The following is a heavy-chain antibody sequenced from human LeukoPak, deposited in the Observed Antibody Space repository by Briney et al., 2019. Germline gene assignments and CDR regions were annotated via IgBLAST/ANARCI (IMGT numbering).Heavy chain of an antibody. Sequence: SETLSLTCAVYGGSFGGYYWSWIRQPPGKGLEWIGEINHSGSTNYNPSLKSRVTISVDTSKNQFSLKLSSVTAADTAVYYCAREGKSRVAAAGTSLYYYYYYMDVWGKGTTVTISS. V-gene: IGHV4-34*01. CDR3: AREGKSRVAAAGTSLYYYYYYMDV. J-gene: IGHJ6*03. D-gene: IGHD6-13*01. CDR2: INHSGST. CDR1: GGSFGGYY.